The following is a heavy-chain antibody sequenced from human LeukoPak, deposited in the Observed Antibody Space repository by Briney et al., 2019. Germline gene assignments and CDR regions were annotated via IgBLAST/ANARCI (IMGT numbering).Heavy chain of an antibody. Sequence: AGGSLRLSCAASGFTFSSYAMSWVRQAPGKGLEWVSAISGSGGSTYYADSVKGRFTISRDNSKNTPYLQMNSLRAEGTAVYYCAKDYYYDSSGYYSVFDYWGQGTLVTVSS. CDR3: AKDYYYDSSGYYSVFDY. D-gene: IGHD3-22*01. J-gene: IGHJ4*02. V-gene: IGHV3-23*01. CDR2: ISGSGGST. CDR1: GFTFSSYA.